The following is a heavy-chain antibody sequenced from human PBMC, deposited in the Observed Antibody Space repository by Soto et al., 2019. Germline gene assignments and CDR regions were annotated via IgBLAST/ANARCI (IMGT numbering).Heavy chain of an antibody. V-gene: IGHV1-2*02. D-gene: IGHD3-10*01. CDR3: ARSSGSYSKWFDS. J-gene: IGHJ5*01. Sequence: ASVKVSCKTSGYTFTAYYMHWLRQAPGHGLEWLGWTSPKTGGAKYSHTFQGRVSMTRNTSISTAYMELTGLSTDDTAVYYCARSSGSYSKWFDSWGQRTLVTVSS. CDR1: GYTFTAYY. CDR2: TSPKTGGA.